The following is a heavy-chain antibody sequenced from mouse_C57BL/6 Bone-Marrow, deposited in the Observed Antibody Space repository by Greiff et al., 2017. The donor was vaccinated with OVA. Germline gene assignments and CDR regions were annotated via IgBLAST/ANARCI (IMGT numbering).Heavy chain of an antibody. CDR1: GFTFSSYT. Sequence: DVKLVESGGGLVKPGGSLKLSCAASGFTFSSYTMSWVRQTPEKRLEWVATISGGGGNTYYPDSVKGRFTISRDNAKNTLYLQMSSLRSEDTALYYCARDDYDRVDYWGQGTTLTVSS. V-gene: IGHV5-9*01. J-gene: IGHJ2*01. CDR2: ISGGGGNT. CDR3: ARDDYDRVDY. D-gene: IGHD2-4*01.